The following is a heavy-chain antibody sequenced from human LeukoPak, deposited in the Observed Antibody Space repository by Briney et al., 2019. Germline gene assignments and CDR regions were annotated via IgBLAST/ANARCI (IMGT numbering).Heavy chain of an antibody. Sequence: GRSLRLSCAASGFTFDDYAMHWVRQAPGKGLEWVSVISWNSGNIGYADSVKGRFTISRDNAENSLYLQMNSLRAEDTAFYYCAKDSGGGTYYPDALDIWGQGTMVTVSS. CDR1: GFTFDDYA. CDR3: AKDSGGGTYYPDALDI. D-gene: IGHD1-26*01. J-gene: IGHJ3*02. V-gene: IGHV3-9*01. CDR2: ISWNSGNI.